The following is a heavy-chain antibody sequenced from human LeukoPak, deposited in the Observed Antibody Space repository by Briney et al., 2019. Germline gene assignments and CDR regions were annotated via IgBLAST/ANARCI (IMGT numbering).Heavy chain of an antibody. CDR3: ARPANYDILTHFDY. CDR1: GGSISSGSYY. CDR2: IYTSGST. V-gene: IGHV4-61*02. J-gene: IGHJ4*02. D-gene: IGHD3-9*01. Sequence: SQTLSLTCTVSGGSISSGSYYWRWIRQPAGKGREWIGRIYTSGSTNYNPSLKSRVTISVDTSKNQFSLKLSSVTAADTAVYYCARPANYDILTHFDYWGQGTLVTVSS.